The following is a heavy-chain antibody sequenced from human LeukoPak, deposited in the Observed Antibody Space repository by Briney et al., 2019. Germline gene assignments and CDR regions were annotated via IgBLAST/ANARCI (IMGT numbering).Heavy chain of an antibody. CDR3: ARLGARQMLEY. CDR2: IKQDGGQI. CDR1: EFTFSSYW. V-gene: IGHV3-7*01. J-gene: IGHJ4*02. D-gene: IGHD4-17*01. Sequence: GGSLRLSCAASEFTFSSYWMSWVRQAPGKGLEWVANIKQDGGQIYYLESVKGRFTVPRDNAKNSLYLQMNSLRAEDTAVYYCARLGARQMLEYWGQGTLVTVSS.